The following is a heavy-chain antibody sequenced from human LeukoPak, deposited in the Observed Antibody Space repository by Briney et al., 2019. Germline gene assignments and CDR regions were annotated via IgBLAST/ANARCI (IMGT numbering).Heavy chain of an antibody. CDR2: IYTSGST. CDR3: ARVTIPIIWGAAEGRRENFYMDV. D-gene: IGHD3-16*01. J-gene: IGHJ6*03. CDR1: GGSISSYY. Sequence: PSETLSLTCTVSGGSISSYYWSWIRQPAGKGLEWIGRIYTSGSTNYNPSLKSRVTMSVDTSKNQFSLKLSSVTAADTAVYFCARVTIPIIWGAAEGRRENFYMDVWGKGTTVTVSS. V-gene: IGHV4-4*07.